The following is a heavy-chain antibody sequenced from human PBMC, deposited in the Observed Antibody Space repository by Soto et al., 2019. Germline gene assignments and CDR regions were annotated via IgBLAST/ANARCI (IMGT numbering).Heavy chain of an antibody. CDR1: GDSISSSNW. CDR2: IYHSGST. CDR3: ARVGATVTSQALGFDH. Sequence: TLSLTCAVSGDSISSSNWWSWVRQPPGKGLEWIGEIYHSGSTNYNASLKGQVTMSLDTSKNQFSLMLTSVTAADTAVYYCARVGATVTSQALGFDHWGQGILVTVSS. D-gene: IGHD4-17*01. J-gene: IGHJ4*02. V-gene: IGHV4-4*02.